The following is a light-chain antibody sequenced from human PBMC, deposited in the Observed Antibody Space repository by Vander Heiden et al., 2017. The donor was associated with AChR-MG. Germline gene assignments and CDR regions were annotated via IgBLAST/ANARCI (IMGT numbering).Light chain of an antibody. CDR3: SSYTSRSLWV. V-gene: IGLV2-14*03. CDR1: SSDVGGYNY. J-gene: IGLJ3*02. CDR2: EVT. Sequence: QSALTQPASVSASPGQSITISCTGTSSDVGGYNYVSWYQQHPGKVPKLMIYEVTNRPSGVSNRFSGSKSGNTASLTISGLQTEDEADYYCSSYTSRSLWVFGGGTKVTVL.